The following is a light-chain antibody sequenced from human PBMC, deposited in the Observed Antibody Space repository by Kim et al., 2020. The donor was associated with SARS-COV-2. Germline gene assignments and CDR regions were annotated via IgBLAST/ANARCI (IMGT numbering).Light chain of an antibody. CDR1: KLGDKY. CDR3: LAWDSSTVV. CDR2: QDS. Sequence: VAPGQTASITCSGNKLGDKYASWYQQKPGQSPVLVIYQDSKRPSGIPERFSGSNSGNTATLTISGTQAMDEADYYCLAWDSSTVVFGGGTKVTVL. J-gene: IGLJ2*01. V-gene: IGLV3-1*01.